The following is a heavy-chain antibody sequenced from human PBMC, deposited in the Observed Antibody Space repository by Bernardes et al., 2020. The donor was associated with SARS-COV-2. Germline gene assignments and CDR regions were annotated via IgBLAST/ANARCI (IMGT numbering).Heavy chain of an antibody. D-gene: IGHD2-2*02. CDR3: ARAYPQTFDY. CDR2: INPSGDST. Sequence: ASVKVSCKASGYSFTSYYMHWVRQAPGQGLEWMGIINPSGDSTSYAQKFQGRVTMTRDTSTSTLYMDLSSLTSEDTAVYYCARAYPQTFDYWGQGTLVTVSS. J-gene: IGHJ4*02. V-gene: IGHV1-46*01. CDR1: GYSFTSYY.